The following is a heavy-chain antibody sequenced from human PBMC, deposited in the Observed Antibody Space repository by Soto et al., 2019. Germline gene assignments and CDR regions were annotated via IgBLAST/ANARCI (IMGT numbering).Heavy chain of an antibody. CDR2: IKQDGSQN. D-gene: IGHD6-19*01. CDR1: GSTFSNYW. Sequence: PXASLLLSCAASGSTFSNYWMSWVRQAPGKGLEWVANIKQDGSQNYYVDSVKGRFTTSRDNTKNSFYLQMNSLRAEDTAVYYCARDHINGWKFDYWGRGTLVTVSS. CDR3: ARDHINGWKFDY. J-gene: IGHJ4*02. V-gene: IGHV3-7*01.